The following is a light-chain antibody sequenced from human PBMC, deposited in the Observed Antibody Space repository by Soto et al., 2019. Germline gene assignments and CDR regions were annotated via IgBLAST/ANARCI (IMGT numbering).Light chain of an antibody. V-gene: IGLV2-11*01. J-gene: IGLJ2*01. CDR2: DVT. CDR3: CSYAGRCKLV. Sequence: QSVLTQPRSVSGSPGQSVTISCTGTSGDVGGYDYVSWYLQHPDKAPHLIIYDVTKTPSGVPDRFSGSKSDNTASLTISGLQPEDEADYYCCSYAGRCKLVFGGGTKLTVL. CDR1: SGDVGGYDY.